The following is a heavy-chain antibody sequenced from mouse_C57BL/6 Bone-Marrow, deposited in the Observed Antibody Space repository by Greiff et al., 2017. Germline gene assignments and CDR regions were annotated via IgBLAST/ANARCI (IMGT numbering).Heavy chain of an antibody. CDR1: GFTFSNYW. V-gene: IGHV6-3*01. CDR3: TARSTGYFDV. J-gene: IGHJ1*03. CDR2: IRLKSDNYAT. Sequence: DVQLQESGGGLVQPGGSMKLSCVASGFTFSNYWMNWVRQSPEKGLEWVAQIRLKSDNYATHYAESVKGRFTISRDDSKSSVYLQMNNLRAEDTGIYYCTARSTGYFDVWGTGTTVTVSS. D-gene: IGHD1-1*01.